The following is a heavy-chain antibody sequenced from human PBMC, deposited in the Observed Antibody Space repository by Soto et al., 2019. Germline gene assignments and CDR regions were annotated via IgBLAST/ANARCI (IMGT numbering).Heavy chain of an antibody. V-gene: IGHV3-23*01. CDR2: ISGSGGTA. CDR1: GFTFSSYA. D-gene: IGHD3-10*01. CDR3: TKSRGQNCYFDY. J-gene: IGHJ4*02. Sequence: EVQLLESGGVSVQPGGSLRLSCSASGFTFSSYAMHWVRQPPAKGLEWVSIISGSGGTAYYEDSVKGRFSIFRDSLVNKLYLQKNTLRAQDTAVYYWTKSRGQNCYFDYWGQRTLVPVSP.